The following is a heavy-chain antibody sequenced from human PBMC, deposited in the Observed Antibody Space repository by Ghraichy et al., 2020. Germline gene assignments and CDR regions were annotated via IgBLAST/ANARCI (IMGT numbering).Heavy chain of an antibody. D-gene: IGHD2-2*01. V-gene: IGHV1-3*01. CDR3: ARDVARYCSSTSCLGLHYYYYGMDV. Sequence: ASVKVSCKASGYTFTSYAMHWVRQAPGQRLEWMGWINAGNGNTKYSQKFQGRVTITRDTSASTAYMELSSLRSEDTAVYYCARDVARYCSSTSCLGLHYYYYGMDVWGQGTTVTVSS. CDR2: INAGNGNT. CDR1: GYTFTSYA. J-gene: IGHJ6*02.